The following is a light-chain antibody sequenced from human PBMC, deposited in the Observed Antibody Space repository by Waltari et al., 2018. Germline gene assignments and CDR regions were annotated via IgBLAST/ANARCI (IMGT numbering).Light chain of an antibody. Sequence: DIVLTQSPATLSLSPGETATPSCRASQTVGTSVAWYQQKPGQAPRLLMYDVYNRATGIPARFSGSGSGTDFTLTIAKLEPEDFAIYYCQQRGNWPPITFGQGTRLDI. CDR1: QTVGTS. V-gene: IGKV3-11*01. CDR3: QQRGNWPPIT. CDR2: DVY. J-gene: IGKJ5*01.